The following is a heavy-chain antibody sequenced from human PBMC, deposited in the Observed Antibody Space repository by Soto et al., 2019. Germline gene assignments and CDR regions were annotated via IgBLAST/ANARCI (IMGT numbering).Heavy chain of an antibody. Sequence: EVQLVESGGGLFKPGWALILSCAASGFTFSSYSMNWVRMAPWKGLEWVSSISSSSSYIYYADSVKDRFTISRDNAKNSQYLQINNLRAVDKAVYYWASQLLHKVPDDYWGQGTLVTVS. V-gene: IGHV3-21*01. CDR1: GFTFSSYS. J-gene: IGHJ4*02. CDR3: ASQLLHKVPDDY. D-gene: IGHD2-2*01. CDR2: ISSSSSYI.